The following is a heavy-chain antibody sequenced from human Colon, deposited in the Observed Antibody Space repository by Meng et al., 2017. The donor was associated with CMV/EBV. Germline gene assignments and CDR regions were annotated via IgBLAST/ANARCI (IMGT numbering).Heavy chain of an antibody. CDR3: ARGYWFDP. V-gene: IGHV1-2*02. D-gene: IGHD3-10*01. J-gene: IGHJ5*02. CDR2: INPDSGGT. Sequence: KVSCTASGYTVTGYDMHWVRQAPGQGLEWMGWINPDSGGTNYAQKFQGRVTMTRDTSISTAYMELSRLRSDDTAVYYCARGYWFDPWGQGTLVTVSS. CDR1: GYTVTGYD.